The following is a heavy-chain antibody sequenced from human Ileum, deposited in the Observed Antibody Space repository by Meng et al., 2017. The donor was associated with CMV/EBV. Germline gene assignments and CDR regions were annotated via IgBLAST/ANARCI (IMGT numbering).Heavy chain of an antibody. J-gene: IGHJ4*02. V-gene: IGHV3-23*01. CDR2: VGVADDT. D-gene: IGHD3-10*01. CDR1: IFSTYP. Sequence: IFSTYPMTWVRPPPGKGLEWVSTVGVADDTYYADAVKGRFTISRDISKNTLYLQMNSLRAEDTAIYYCAKGYYYGSGSYSKSPGFDYWGQGTLVTVSS. CDR3: AKGYYYGSGSYSKSPGFDY.